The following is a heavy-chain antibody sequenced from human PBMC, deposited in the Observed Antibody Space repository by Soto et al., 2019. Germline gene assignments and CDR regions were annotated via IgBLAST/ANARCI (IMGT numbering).Heavy chain of an antibody. CDR1: GGSISSYY. Sequence: PSETLSLTCTVSGGSISSYYWSWIRQPPGKGLEWIGYIYYSGSTNYNPSLKSRVTISVDTSKNQFSLKLSSVTAADTAVYYCARDFNGHMEPDAGGSNWFDPCGQRTQVPVSA. D-gene: IGHD2-2*01. V-gene: IGHV4-59*01. CDR3: ARDFNGHMEPDAGGSNWFDP. CDR2: IYYSGST. J-gene: IGHJ5*02.